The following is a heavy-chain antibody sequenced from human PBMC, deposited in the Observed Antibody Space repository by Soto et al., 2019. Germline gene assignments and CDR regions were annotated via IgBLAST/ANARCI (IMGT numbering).Heavy chain of an antibody. J-gene: IGHJ4*02. Sequence: PGGSLRLASEASGFTFSSYGIHWVRQAPGKGLEWVEVIWYDGSNKYYADSVKGRFTISRDNSKNTLYLQMNSLRAEDTAVYYCARGSYYSNHFDYWGQGTLVTVSS. CDR2: IWYDGSNK. CDR1: GFTFSSYG. CDR3: ARGSYYSNHFDY. D-gene: IGHD4-4*01. V-gene: IGHV3-33*01.